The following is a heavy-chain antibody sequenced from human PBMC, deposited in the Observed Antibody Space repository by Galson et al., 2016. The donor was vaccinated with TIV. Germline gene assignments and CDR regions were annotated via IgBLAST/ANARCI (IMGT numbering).Heavy chain of an antibody. Sequence: LSLPCTVSGGSISNGGYFWSWIRLPPGKGLEWIGNIYYSGSTYYNPSLKSRVTISVDTSQNQFSLILRSVTAADTAVYYCARWADSGSYYDYFQDWGQGTLVTVSS. V-gene: IGHV4-31*03. D-gene: IGHD1-26*01. CDR1: GGSISNGGYF. J-gene: IGHJ1*01. CDR3: ARWADSGSYYDYFQD. CDR2: IYYSGST.